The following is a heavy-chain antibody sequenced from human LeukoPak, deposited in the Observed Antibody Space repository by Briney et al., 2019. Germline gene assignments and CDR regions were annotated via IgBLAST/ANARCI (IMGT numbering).Heavy chain of an antibody. D-gene: IGHD3-22*01. V-gene: IGHV4-4*07. CDR2: IYTSGST. J-gene: IGHJ5*02. CDR3: ARDGHYYDSSAPTFGNWFDP. CDR1: GGSISSYY. Sequence: TSKTLSLTCTVSGGSISSYYWSWIRQPAGKGLEWIGRIYTSGSTNYNPSLKSRVTMSVDTSKSQFSLKLSSVTAADTAIYYCARDGHYYDSSAPTFGNWFDPWGQGTLVTVSS.